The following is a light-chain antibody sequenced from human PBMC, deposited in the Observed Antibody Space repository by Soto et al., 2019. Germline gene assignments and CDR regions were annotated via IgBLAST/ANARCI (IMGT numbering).Light chain of an antibody. J-gene: IGKJ1*01. CDR3: QPYNNWPPWT. V-gene: IGKV3-15*01. Sequence: EIVMTQSPATLSVSPGERATLSCRASQSVSTNLAWYQQKPGQAPRLLIYGASTRATGIPARFSGSGSGTDFTLTISSLQSDDFAVSYCQPYNNWPPWTFGQGTKVDIK. CDR2: GAS. CDR1: QSVSTN.